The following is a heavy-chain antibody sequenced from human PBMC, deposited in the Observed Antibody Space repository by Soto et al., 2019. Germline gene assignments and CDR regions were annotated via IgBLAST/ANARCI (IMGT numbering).Heavy chain of an antibody. CDR1: GFTFSNYW. D-gene: IGHD5-12*01. CDR3: AKGYYSGYDLAYFDY. V-gene: IGHV3-74*01. CDR2: INSDETIT. Sequence: GGSLRLSCAASGFTFSNYWMHWVRQSPGKGLVWVSRINSDETITSYADSVKGRFTISRDNSRNTLYLQLNTLRAEDTALYYCAKGYYSGYDLAYFDYWGQGTLVTVSS. J-gene: IGHJ4*02.